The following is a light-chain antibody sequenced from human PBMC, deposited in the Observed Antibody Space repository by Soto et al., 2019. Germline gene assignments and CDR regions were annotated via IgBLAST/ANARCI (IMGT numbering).Light chain of an antibody. Sequence: EIVLTQSPATLSLSPGERATLSCRASQSVSSYLAWYQQKPGQAPRLLIYDASNRATGIPARFSGSGSGTDCTLTISSLEPEDFAVSYCQQRSNWRQTFGQGTKLEIK. CDR3: QQRSNWRQT. V-gene: IGKV3-11*01. CDR1: QSVSSY. J-gene: IGKJ2*01. CDR2: DAS.